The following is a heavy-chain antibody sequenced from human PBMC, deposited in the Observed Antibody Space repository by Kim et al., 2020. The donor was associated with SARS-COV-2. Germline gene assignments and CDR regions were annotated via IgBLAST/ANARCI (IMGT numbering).Heavy chain of an antibody. D-gene: IGHD6-19*01. CDR3: ARAGSGWYNY. J-gene: IGHJ4*02. CDR1: GFTFSSYW. V-gene: IGHV3-7*01. Sequence: GGSLRLSCAASGFTFSSYWMSWVRQAPGKRLEWVANIKEDGSEKYYVDSVKGRFTISRDNAKNLLYLQMNSLRAEDTAVYYCARAGSGWYNYWGQGTLVAVSS. CDR2: IKEDGSEK.